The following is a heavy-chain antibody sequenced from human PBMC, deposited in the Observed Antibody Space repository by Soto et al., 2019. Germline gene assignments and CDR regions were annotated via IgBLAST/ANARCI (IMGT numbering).Heavy chain of an antibody. CDR2: INHSGSS. V-gene: IGHV4-34*01. J-gene: IGHJ2*01. Sequence: SETLSLTCAVHGGSFSGFYWTWIRQPPGKGLEWIGEINHSGSSNYNPPLKSRVTMSLDTSRNQFSLSLNSVTAADTAVYYCARMAGPWYFDLWGGGTLVTVSS. CDR3: ARMAGPWYFDL. CDR1: GGSFSGFY.